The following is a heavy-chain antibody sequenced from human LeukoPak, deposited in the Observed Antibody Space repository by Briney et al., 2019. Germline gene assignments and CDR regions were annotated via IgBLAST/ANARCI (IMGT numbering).Heavy chain of an antibody. J-gene: IGHJ4*02. CDR1: GGSISSSSYY. D-gene: IGHD6-19*01. V-gene: IGHV4-39*01. CDR3: ARLGSGWDPFHLYFDY. CDR2: IYYSGST. Sequence: SETLSLTCTVSGGSISSSSYYWGWIRQPPGKGLEWIGSIYYSGSTYYNPSLKSRVTISVDTSKNQFSLKLSSVTAADTAVYYCARLGSGWDPFHLYFDYWGQGTLVTVSS.